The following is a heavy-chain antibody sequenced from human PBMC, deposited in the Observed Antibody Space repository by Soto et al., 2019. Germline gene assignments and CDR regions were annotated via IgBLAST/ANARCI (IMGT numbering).Heavy chain of an antibody. Sequence: GAPVKTSCKASGYHYSNYYMHWARQAPGQGLESMGYINPHSGGTKYDQKFQDRVTMTRDTPTIRVYRELRNLPSKDTAVSYRARDRVRSRDCFD. CDR1: GYHYSNYY. V-gene: IGHV1-2*02. D-gene: IGHD3-10*01. CDR2: INPHSGGT. J-gene: IGHJ4*01. CDR3: ARDRVRSRDCFD.